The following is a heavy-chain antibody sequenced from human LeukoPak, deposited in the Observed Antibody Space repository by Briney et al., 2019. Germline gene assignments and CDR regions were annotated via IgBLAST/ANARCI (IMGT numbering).Heavy chain of an antibody. CDR3: ARGDDSSGNFDY. Sequence: PSETLSLTCTVSGGSISSGDYHWSWIRQPPGKGLEWIGYIYYSGSTYYNPSLKSRVTISVDTSKNQFSLKLSSVTAADTAVYYCARGDDSSGNFDYWGQGTLVTVSS. V-gene: IGHV4-30-4*08. CDR2: IYYSGST. CDR1: GGSISSGDYH. J-gene: IGHJ4*02. D-gene: IGHD3-22*01.